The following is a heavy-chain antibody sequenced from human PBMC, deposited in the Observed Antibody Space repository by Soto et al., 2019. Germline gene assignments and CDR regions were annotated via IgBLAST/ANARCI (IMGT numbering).Heavy chain of an antibody. CDR3: ARGGDVVLVTAPLDH. V-gene: IGHV1-18*01. J-gene: IGHJ5*02. CDR1: GYIFTSYG. D-gene: IGHD2-21*02. Sequence: ASVKVSCKASGYIFTSYGIGWVRQAPGQGLEWMGRISTYNGNTKYAQKLQGRVTMTTDTSASIAYMELRSLRSEDTAVYYCARGGDVVLVTAPLDHWGQGTLVTVSS. CDR2: ISTYNGNT.